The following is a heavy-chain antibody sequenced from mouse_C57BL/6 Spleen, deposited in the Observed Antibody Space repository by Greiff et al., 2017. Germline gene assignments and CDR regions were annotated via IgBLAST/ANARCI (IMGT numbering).Heavy chain of an antibody. Sequence: QVQLQQSGAELVKPGASVKISCKASGYAFSSYWMNWVKQRPGKGLEWIGQIYPGDGDTNYNGKFKGKATLTADKSSSTAYMQLSSLTSEDSAVYFWARNYDGYAMDYWGQGTSVTVSS. V-gene: IGHV1-80*01. D-gene: IGHD1-1*01. J-gene: IGHJ4*01. CDR2: IYPGDGDT. CDR1: GYAFSSYW. CDR3: ARNYDGYAMDY.